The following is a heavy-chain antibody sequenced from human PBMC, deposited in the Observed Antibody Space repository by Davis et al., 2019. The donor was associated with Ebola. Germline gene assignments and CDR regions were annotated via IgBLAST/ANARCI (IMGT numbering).Heavy chain of an antibody. CDR3: ARDVGDWYFDL. V-gene: IGHV1-2*02. CDR2: INPNSGGT. CDR1: GYSFTGYY. Sequence: ASVKVSCKASGYSFTGYYMHWVRQAPGQGLEWMGWINPNSGGTNYAQRFQGRVTMTRDTSISTAYMDLSRLRSDDTAVYYCARDVGDWYFDLWGRGTLVTVSP. J-gene: IGHJ2*01. D-gene: IGHD3-16*01.